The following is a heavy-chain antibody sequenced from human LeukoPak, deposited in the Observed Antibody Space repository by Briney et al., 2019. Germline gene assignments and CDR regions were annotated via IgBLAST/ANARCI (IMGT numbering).Heavy chain of an antibody. CDR3: AKCFSMIRGLRGTYYYYGMDV. CDR2: VIPVFGTS. CDR1: GGSYSSYA. V-gene: IGHV1-69*13. D-gene: IGHD3-10*01. Sequence: SVRVSCKASGGSYSSYAISWVRQAPGQGLEWMGGVIPVFGTSYYAQRFQGRVTMTADESTTTAYMELNSLRSEDTAVYYCAKCFSMIRGLRGTYYYYGMDVWGRGTTVTVSS. J-gene: IGHJ6*04.